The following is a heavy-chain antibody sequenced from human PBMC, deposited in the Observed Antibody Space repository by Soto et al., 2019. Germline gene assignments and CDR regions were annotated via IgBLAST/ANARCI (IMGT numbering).Heavy chain of an antibody. CDR1: GFTFSSYG. J-gene: IGHJ6*03. Sequence: QVQLVESGGGVVQPGRSQRLSCAASGFTFSSYGMHWVRQAPGKGLEWVAVISYDGNNKYYADSVKGRFTISRDNSKNTLYLQMNSLKAEDTAVYYCAKDPNSSGWYEYYYYSYMEVWGTGTTVTVSS. CDR3: AKDPNSSGWYEYYYYSYMEV. D-gene: IGHD6-19*01. V-gene: IGHV3-30*18. CDR2: ISYDGNNK.